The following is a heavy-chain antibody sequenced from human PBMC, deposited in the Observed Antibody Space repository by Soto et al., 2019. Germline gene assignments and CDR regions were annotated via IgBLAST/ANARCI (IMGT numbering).Heavy chain of an antibody. CDR3: ATDLPPGSYFYHHNGSLLFNY. CDR1: EFTFTSYA. J-gene: IGHJ1*01. D-gene: IGHD2-8*01. CDR2: IISRIDGATT. Sequence: GGSLRLSWAASEFTFTSYAMSWVRQAPGKGLEWVAGIISRIDGATTEYAASVNGRFTISRDDSRNTLFVDMNNLKTEDTAVYFCATDLPPGSYFYHHNGSLLFNYWGERTPVTVSA. V-gene: IGHV3-15*01.